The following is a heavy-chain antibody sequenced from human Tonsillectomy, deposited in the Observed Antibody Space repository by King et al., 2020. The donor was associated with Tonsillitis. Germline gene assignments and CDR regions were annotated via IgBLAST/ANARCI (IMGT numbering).Heavy chain of an antibody. CDR3: ARAFKWTYFEEY. J-gene: IGHJ4*02. D-gene: IGHD1-26*01. Sequence: QLQESGPGLVKPSETLSLTCAVSGYSITSGYYWGWLRQPPGKGLEWIGTIYHSGSTYYNPSLKSRVTISVDTSKNQFSLKLSSVTVADTAVYYFARAFKWTYFEEYWGQGTLVTVSS. CDR1: GYSITSGYY. CDR2: IYHSGST. V-gene: IGHV4-38-2*01.